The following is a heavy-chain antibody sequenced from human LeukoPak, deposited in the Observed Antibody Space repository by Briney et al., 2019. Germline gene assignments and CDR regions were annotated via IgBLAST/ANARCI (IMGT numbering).Heavy chain of an antibody. D-gene: IGHD1-26*01. CDR2: ISSDGGYT. CDR3: ARDRGNSGSYWTFDY. J-gene: IGHJ4*02. CDR1: EFTFSSYR. V-gene: IGHV3-74*01. Sequence: GGSLTLSCAASEFTFSSYRMHWVRRAPGKGLVWVSRISSDGGYTSYADSVKGRFTISRDDAKNTLYLQMHSLRAEDTAVYYCARDRGNSGSYWTFDYWGQGTLVTVSS.